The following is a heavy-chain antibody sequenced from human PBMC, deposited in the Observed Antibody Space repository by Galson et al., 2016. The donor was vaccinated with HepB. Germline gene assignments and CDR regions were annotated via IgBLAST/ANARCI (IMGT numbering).Heavy chain of an antibody. J-gene: IGHJ3*02. CDR2: IIPIFGTP. CDR1: GGTFSSYA. Sequence: SVKVSCKASGGTFSSYAFTWVRQAPGQGLEWMGGIIPIFGTPNYAQKFQGRVTITADKSTSTAYMELSSLRSEDTAVYYCARGNQLLSMVYAPWDAFDIWGQGTMVTVSP. CDR3: ARGNQLLSMVYAPWDAFDI. D-gene: IGHD2-8*01. V-gene: IGHV1-69*06.